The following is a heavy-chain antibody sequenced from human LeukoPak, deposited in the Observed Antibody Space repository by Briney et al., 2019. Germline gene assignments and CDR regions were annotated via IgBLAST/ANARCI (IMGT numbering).Heavy chain of an antibody. CDR1: GFTFSTYW. CDR3: ARGGRDHAFDV. D-gene: IGHD2-21*02. CDR2: INSDGRDT. V-gene: IGHV3-74*01. J-gene: IGHJ3*01. Sequence: GGSLRLSCVASGFTFSTYWMHWVRRGPGKGLVWVSRINSDGRDTIYADSVTGRFTIPRDNAKNTLYLQVESLGAEDTAVYYCARGGRDHAFDVWGQGTMVTVSS.